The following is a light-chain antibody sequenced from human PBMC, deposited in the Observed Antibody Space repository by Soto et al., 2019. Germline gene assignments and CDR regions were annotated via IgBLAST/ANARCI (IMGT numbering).Light chain of an antibody. V-gene: IGKV3-11*01. CDR1: QSVSSH. CDR2: DAS. J-gene: IGKJ4*01. Sequence: EIVLTQSPATVSLSPGERATLSCRASQSVSSHLAWYQQKPGQAPRLLIYDASNRASGIPARFSGSGSGTDFTLTISSLEPEDFAVYYCQQRSNWPLTFGGGTKAEIK. CDR3: QQRSNWPLT.